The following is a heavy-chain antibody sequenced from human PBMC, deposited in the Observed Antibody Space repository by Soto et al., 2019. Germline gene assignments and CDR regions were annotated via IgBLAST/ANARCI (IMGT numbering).Heavy chain of an antibody. CDR3: ARDIAESITMVRGVIINHDAFDI. CDR1: GFTFSDYY. J-gene: IGHJ3*02. Sequence: GESLKISCAASGFTFSDYYMSWIRQAPGKGLEWVSYISSSGSTIYYADSVKGRFTISRDNAKNSLYLQMNSLRAEDTAVYYCARDIAESITMVRGVIINHDAFDIWGQGTMVTVSS. V-gene: IGHV3-11*01. CDR2: ISSSGSTI. D-gene: IGHD3-10*01.